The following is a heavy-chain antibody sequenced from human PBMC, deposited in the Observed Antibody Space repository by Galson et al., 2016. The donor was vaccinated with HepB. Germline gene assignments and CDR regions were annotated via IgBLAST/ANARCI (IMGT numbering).Heavy chain of an antibody. Sequence: SLRLSCASSQFTLSGNHMSWVRQAPGKGLEWVSLLTGDDSAFYSDSVRGRFTMSRDNSDNTLYLQMSSLRAEDTAVYYCARRRGNTNFDYWGQGTLVTVSS. CDR2: LTGDDSA. D-gene: IGHD3-10*01. CDR3: ARRRGNTNFDY. J-gene: IGHJ4*02. CDR1: QFTLSGNH. V-gene: IGHV3-53*01.